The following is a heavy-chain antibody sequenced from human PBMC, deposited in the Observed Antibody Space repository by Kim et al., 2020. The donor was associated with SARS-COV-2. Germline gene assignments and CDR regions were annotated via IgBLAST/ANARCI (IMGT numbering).Heavy chain of an antibody. J-gene: IGHJ2*01. CDR1: GYSFTGHT. CDR3: ARDLEYGRNRESSWFFDF. Sequence: ASVKVSCKGSGYSFTGHTIHWVRQVPGRGLEWVGSANPRTRSTKLAQKFQGRVTLTSDTSITTTYMELNGLTSDDTALYSCARDLEYGRNRESSWFFDFWGRGTLVTVAS. CDR2: ANPRTRST. V-gene: IGHV1-2*02. D-gene: IGHD4-17*01.